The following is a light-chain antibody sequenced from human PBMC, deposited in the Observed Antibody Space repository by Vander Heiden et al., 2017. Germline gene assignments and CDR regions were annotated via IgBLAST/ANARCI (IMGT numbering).Light chain of an antibody. CDR3: QQYYSTPWT. V-gene: IGKV4-1*01. CDR2: WAT. Sequence: EIVMTQSPDSLAVSLGERATINCKSSQSVLYSSNNKNYLARDQQKPGQPPKLLIYWATTRESGVPDRFSGSGSGTDFTLTISSLQAEDVAVYYCQQYYSTPWTFGQGTKVEIK. CDR1: QSVLYSSNNKNY. J-gene: IGKJ1*01.